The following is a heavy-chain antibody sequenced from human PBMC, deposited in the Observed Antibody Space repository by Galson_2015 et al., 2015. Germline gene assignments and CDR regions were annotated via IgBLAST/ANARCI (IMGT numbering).Heavy chain of an antibody. D-gene: IGHD6-13*01. V-gene: IGHV3-23*01. J-gene: IGHJ3*01. CDR2: IRSSGGNT. Sequence: SLRLSCAASGFTFSSYGMSWVRQASGKGLEWVSFIRSSGGNTYYADSVKGRFTISRDNSKSTLYLQMNSLRTEDTAVYYCAKGAEKRLVLTPFGVSGQATMVTVSS. CDR3: AKGAEKRLVLTPFGV. CDR1: GFTFSSYG.